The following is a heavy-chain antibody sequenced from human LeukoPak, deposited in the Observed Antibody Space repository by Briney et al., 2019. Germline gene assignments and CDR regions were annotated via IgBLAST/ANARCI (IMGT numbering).Heavy chain of an antibody. V-gene: IGHV1-2*02. Sequence: ASVKVSCKASGYTFTCYYMYWVRQAPGQGLEWMGWINPNSGGTNYAQKFRGRVTMTRDMFTSTDYMELTSLTSDDTAVYYCARDNSVGETAWWFDPWGQGTLVTVSS. CDR2: INPNSGGT. D-gene: IGHD1-26*01. CDR3: ARDNSVGETAWWFDP. CDR1: GYTFTCYY. J-gene: IGHJ5*02.